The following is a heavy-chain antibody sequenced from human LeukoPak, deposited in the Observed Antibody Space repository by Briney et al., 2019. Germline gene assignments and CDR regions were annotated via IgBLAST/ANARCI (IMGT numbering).Heavy chain of an antibody. D-gene: IGHD5-24*01. J-gene: IGHJ4*02. CDR2: IGGSGSHT. CDR1: GFTFNIYG. CDR3: ARDERSIQFNF. V-gene: IGHV3-23*01. Sequence: GGSLRLSCAASGFTFNIYGMNWGRQAPGKGLEWVSGIGGSGSHTYYADSMKGRFTISRDNSKNTMYLHMNSLRAEDTALYFCARDERSIQFNFWGQGTLVTVSS.